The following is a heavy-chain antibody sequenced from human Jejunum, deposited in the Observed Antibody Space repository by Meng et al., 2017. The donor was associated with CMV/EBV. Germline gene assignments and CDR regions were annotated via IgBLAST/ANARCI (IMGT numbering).Heavy chain of an antibody. CDR3: TTLTD. J-gene: IGHJ4*01. CDR1: GFTFSDAW. Sequence: LRLSCAASGFTFSDAWLNWVRQAPGTGLEWVGRIKSQTDGGTTDYAAPVKGRFTISRDDSKNTLYLEMISLKLDDTAVYYCTTLTDWGHGDLVTVSS. CDR2: IKSQTDGGTT. V-gene: IGHV3-15*01.